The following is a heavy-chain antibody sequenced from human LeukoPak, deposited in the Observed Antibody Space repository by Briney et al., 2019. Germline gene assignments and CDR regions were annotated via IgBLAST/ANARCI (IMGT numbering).Heavy chain of an antibody. CDR1: GFTVSSNY. D-gene: IGHD3-3*01. CDR2: IYGGGGT. Sequence: GSLRLSCVGSGFTVSSNYMGWVRQAPGKGLEWVSTIYGGGGTYYADSLKGRYTISRYSSKNTLYLQMNSLRAEDTAVYYFAKPSPSYDFSSGYSNWGQGPPVT. V-gene: IGHV3-53*01. CDR3: AKPSPSYDFSSGYSN. J-gene: IGHJ4*02.